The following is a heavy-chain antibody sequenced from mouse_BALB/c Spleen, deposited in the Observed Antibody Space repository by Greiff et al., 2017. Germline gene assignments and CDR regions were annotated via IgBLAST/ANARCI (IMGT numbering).Heavy chain of an antibody. CDR2: IDPANGNT. CDR1: GFNIKDTY. Sequence: EVQGVESGAELVKPGASVKLSCTASGFNIKDTYMHWVKQRPEQGLEWIGRIDPANGNTKYDPKFQGKATITADTSSNTAYLQLSSLTSEDTAVYYCALIYYGNYVDAYWGQGTLVTVSA. CDR3: ALIYYGNYVDAY. D-gene: IGHD2-1*01. J-gene: IGHJ3*01. V-gene: IGHV14-3*02.